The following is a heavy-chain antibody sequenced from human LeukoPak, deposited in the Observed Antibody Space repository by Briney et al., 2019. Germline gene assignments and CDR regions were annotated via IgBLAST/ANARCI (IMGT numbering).Heavy chain of an antibody. D-gene: IGHD5-18*01. J-gene: IGHJ3*02. CDR1: GGTFSSYA. CDR3: ARVNTGYTAMAPFDI. Sequence: SVKVSCKASGGTFSSYAISWVRQAPGQGLEWMGGIIPIFGTANHAQKFQGRVTITADESTSTAYMELSSLRSEDTAVYYCARVNTGYTAMAPFDIWGQGTMVTVSS. V-gene: IGHV1-69*13. CDR2: IIPIFGTA.